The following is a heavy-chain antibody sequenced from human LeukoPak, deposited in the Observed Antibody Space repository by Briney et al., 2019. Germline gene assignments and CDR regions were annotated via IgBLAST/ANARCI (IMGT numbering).Heavy chain of an antibody. V-gene: IGHV4-39*01. D-gene: IGHD2-21*02. Sequence: SETLSLTCTVSGGSISSSSYYWGWIRQPPGKGLEWIGSIYYSGSTYYNPSLKSRVTISVDTSKNQFSLKLSSVTAADTAVYYCARHPHGDGGDYFIDYWGQGTLVTVSS. CDR3: ARHPHGDGGDYFIDY. J-gene: IGHJ4*02. CDR2: IYYSGST. CDR1: GGSISSSSYY.